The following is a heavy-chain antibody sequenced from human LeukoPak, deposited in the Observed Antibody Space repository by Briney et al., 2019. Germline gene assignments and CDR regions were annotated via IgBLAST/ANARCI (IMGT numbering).Heavy chain of an antibody. CDR3: VGGYSYGNHAFDI. CDR1: GYSISSGYY. Sequence: PSETLSLTCAVSGYSISSGYYWGWIRQPPGKGLEWIGSIYHSGSTYYNPSLKSRVTISVDTSKNQFSLKLSSVTAADTAVYYCVGGYSYGNHAFDIWGRGTMVTVSS. V-gene: IGHV4-38-2*01. D-gene: IGHD5-18*01. CDR2: IYHSGST. J-gene: IGHJ3*02.